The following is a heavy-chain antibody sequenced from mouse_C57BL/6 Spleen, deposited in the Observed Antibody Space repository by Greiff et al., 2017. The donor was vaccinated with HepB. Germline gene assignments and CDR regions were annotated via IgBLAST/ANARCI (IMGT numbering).Heavy chain of an antibody. CDR3: ARGYSKGYYAMDD. D-gene: IGHD2-5*01. Sequence: EVQRVESGGGLVKPGGSLKLSCAASGFTFSDYGMHWVRQAPEKGLEWVAYISSGSSTIYYADTVKGRFTITRDNAKNTLCLQMTSLRSEDTAMYYCARGYSKGYYAMDDWGQGTSVTVSS. J-gene: IGHJ4*01. CDR1: GFTFSDYG. CDR2: ISSGSSTI. V-gene: IGHV5-17*01.